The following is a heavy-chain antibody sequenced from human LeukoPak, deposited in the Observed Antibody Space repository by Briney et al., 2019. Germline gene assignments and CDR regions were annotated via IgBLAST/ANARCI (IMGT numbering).Heavy chain of an antibody. J-gene: IGHJ4*02. CDR2: IYYSGNT. D-gene: IGHD5-24*01. Sequence: SETLSLTCTVSGGSISNSNYYWVWVRQPPGKGLEWIGTIYYSGNTYYNPSLKSRVTISVDTSKNQFSLRLSSVTAADTAVYFCMRHEEEDGYNARPFDFWGQGTLVTVSS. CDR3: MRHEEEDGYNARPFDF. CDR1: GGSISNSNYY. V-gene: IGHV4-39*01.